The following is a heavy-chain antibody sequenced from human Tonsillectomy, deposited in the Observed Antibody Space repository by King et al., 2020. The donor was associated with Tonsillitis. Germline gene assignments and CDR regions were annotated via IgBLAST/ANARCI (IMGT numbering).Heavy chain of an antibody. V-gene: IGHV4-31*03. J-gene: IGHJ3*02. CDR2: IYYSGST. CDR1: GGSISSGGYY. D-gene: IGHD3-22*01. Sequence: QVQLQESGPGLVKPSQTLSLTCTVSGGSISSGGYYWSWIRQHPGKGLEWIGYIYYSGSTYYSPSLKSRITMSVDTSKNQFSLKLSSVTAADTAVYYCARGDYYDSSGYIHDAFDIWGQGTMVTVSS. CDR3: ARGDYYDSSGYIHDAFDI.